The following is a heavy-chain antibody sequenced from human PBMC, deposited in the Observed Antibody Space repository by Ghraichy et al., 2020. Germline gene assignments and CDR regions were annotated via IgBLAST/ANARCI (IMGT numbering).Heavy chain of an antibody. D-gene: IGHD7-27*01. J-gene: IGHJ3*02. CDR3: ATGFALGM. V-gene: IGHV3-7*01. Sequence: GESLNISCAASGFTFNNDWMNWVRQAPGRGLEWVANINQDGSKKYYVDSVKGRFTISRDNAKNSLILQMNSLRAEDTAVYYCATGFALGMWGQGTMVTVSS. CDR2: INQDGSKK. CDR1: GFTFNNDW.